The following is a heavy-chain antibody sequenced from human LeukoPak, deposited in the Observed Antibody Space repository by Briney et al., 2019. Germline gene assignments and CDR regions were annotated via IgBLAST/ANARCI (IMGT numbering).Heavy chain of an antibody. CDR3: ARVGPWGYDYVWGSYVSAFDI. D-gene: IGHD3-16*01. CDR2: IYYSGST. CDR1: DGSISSGDYY. V-gene: IGHV4-30-4*08. Sequence: SQTLSLTCTVSDGSISSGDYYWSWIRQPPGKGLEWIGYIYYSGSTYYNPSLKSRVTISVDTSKNQFSLKLSSVTAADTAVYYCARVGPWGYDYVWGSYVSAFDIWGQGTMVTVSS. J-gene: IGHJ3*02.